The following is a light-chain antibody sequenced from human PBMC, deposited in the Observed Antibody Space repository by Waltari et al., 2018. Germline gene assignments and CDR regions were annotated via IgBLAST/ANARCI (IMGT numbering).Light chain of an antibody. Sequence: DIVMTQSPDSLAVSLGERATINCTSSQSVFYSSNNKNYLVWYQQKPGHPPKLLIYWASTRESGVPDRFSGSGSGTDFTLTISSLQAEDVAVYYCQQYYSTPFTFGPGTKVDIK. V-gene: IGKV4-1*01. CDR1: QSVFYSSNNKNY. CDR3: QQYYSTPFT. CDR2: WAS. J-gene: IGKJ3*01.